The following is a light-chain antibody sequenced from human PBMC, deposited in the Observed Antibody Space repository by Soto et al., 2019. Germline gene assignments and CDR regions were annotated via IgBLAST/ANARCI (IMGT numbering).Light chain of an antibody. CDR3: QQYDNWPPIT. CDR1: QSVSSN. CDR2: GAS. Sequence: EVVMTQSPATLSVSPGERATLSCRASQSVSSNLAWYQQKHGQAPRLLIYGASTGATGIPARFSGSGSGTEFTLTISSLQSEDFAVYYCQQYDNWPPITFGQGTRLGIK. V-gene: IGKV3-15*01. J-gene: IGKJ5*01.